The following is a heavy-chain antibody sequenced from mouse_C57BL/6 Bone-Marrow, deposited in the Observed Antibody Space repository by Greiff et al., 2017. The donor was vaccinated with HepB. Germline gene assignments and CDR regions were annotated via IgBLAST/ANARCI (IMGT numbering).Heavy chain of an antibody. CDR1: GFTFSSYA. Sequence: EVKLMESGEGLVKPGGSLKLSCAASGFTFSSYAMSWVRQTPEKRLEWVAYISSGGDYIYYADTVKGRFTISRDNARNTLYLQMSSLKSEDTAMYYCTRENYSNYLYYFDYWGQGTTLTVSS. D-gene: IGHD2-5*01. V-gene: IGHV5-9-1*02. J-gene: IGHJ2*01. CDR2: ISSGGDYI. CDR3: TRENYSNYLYYFDY.